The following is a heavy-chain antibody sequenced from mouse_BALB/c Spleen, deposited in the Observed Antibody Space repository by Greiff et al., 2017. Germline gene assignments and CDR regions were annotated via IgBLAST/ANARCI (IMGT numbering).Heavy chain of an antibody. CDR2: IDPANGNT. V-gene: IGHV14-3*02. D-gene: IGHD2-3*01. Sequence: VHVKQSGAELVKPGASVKLSCTASGFNIKDTYMHWVKQRPEQGLEWIGRIDPANGNTKYDPKFQGKATITADTSSNTAYLQLSSLTSEDTAVYYCALWLLNAMDYWGQGTSVTVSS. CDR3: ALWLLNAMDY. CDR1: GFNIKDTY. J-gene: IGHJ4*01.